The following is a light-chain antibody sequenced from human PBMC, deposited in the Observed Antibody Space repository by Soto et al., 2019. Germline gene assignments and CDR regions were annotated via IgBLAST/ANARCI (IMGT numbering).Light chain of an antibody. Sequence: EVSLTQSPGTLSFSPGARATLSCRASQNIANDYLTWYQQKPGQAPRVLIYDASTRATGIPDRFSGSGSGTDFTLTISRLEPEDFAMYYCQQYGSSPWTFGQGTKVDI. CDR1: QNIANDY. CDR3: QQYGSSPWT. CDR2: DAS. V-gene: IGKV3-20*01. J-gene: IGKJ1*01.